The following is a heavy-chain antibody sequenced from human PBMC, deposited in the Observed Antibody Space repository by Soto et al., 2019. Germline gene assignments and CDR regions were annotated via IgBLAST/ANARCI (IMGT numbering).Heavy chain of an antibody. CDR3: ARDGGTSDTAIHIAGRVYFDY. V-gene: IGHV1-46*01. CDR2: INPSGGST. D-gene: IGHD5-18*01. CDR1: GYTFTSYY. Sequence: ASVQVSCKASGYTFTSYYMHWVRQAPGQGLEWMGIINPSGGSTSYAQKFQGRVTMTRDTSTSTVYMELSNLRSEDTAVYYCARDGGTSDTAIHIAGRVYFDYWGQGTLVTASA. J-gene: IGHJ4*02.